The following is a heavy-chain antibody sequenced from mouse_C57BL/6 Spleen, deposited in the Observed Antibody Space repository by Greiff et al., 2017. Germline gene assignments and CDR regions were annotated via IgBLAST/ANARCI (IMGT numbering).Heavy chain of an antibody. CDR2: ISSGGSYT. J-gene: IGHJ2*01. V-gene: IGHV5-6*02. D-gene: IGHD4-1*01. CDR3: ARRGELGRGKNYFDY. CDR1: GFTFSSYG. Sequence: EVKLMESGGDLVKPGGSLKLSCAASGFTFSSYGMSWVRQTPDKRLEWVATISSGGSYTYYPDSVKGRFTISRDNAKNTLYLQMSSLKSEDTAMYYGARRGELGRGKNYFDYWGKGTTLTVSS.